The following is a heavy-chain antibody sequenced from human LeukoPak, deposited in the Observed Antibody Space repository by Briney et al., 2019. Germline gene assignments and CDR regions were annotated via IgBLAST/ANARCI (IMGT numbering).Heavy chain of an antibody. Sequence: ASAKVSCKASGGTFSSYAISWVRQAPGQGLEWMGRIIPILGIANYAQKLQGRVTMTTDTSTSTAYMELRSLRSDDTAVYYCARPPRWFGESKDTAMAHFDYWGQGTLVTVSS. CDR1: GGTFSSYA. CDR3: ARPPRWFGESKDTAMAHFDY. CDR2: IIPILGIA. J-gene: IGHJ4*02. V-gene: IGHV1-69*04. D-gene: IGHD5-18*01.